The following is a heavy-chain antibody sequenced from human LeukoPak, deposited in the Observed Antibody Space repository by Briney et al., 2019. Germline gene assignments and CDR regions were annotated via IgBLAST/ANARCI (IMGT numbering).Heavy chain of an antibody. CDR1: GFTSGNYW. Sequence: GGSLRLSCVASGFTSGNYWMHWVRQAPGKGPEWVSRIDDDGTDTHYAVSVKGRFTISRDNAKNTLYLQMNSLRAEDTALYYCAKDYYDFWSGFDSWGQGTLVTVSS. V-gene: IGHV3-74*01. CDR3: AKDYYDFWSGFDS. D-gene: IGHD3-3*01. CDR2: IDDDGTDT. J-gene: IGHJ4*02.